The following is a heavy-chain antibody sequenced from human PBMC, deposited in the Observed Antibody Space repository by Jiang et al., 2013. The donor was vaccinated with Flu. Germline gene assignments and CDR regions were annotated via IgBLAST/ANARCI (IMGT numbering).Heavy chain of an antibody. D-gene: IGHD6-13*01. V-gene: IGHV3-48*02. CDR1: GFTFSSYG. CDR3: ARRSSSSTKDFDY. J-gene: IGHJ4*02. CDR2: ISSSGNNI. Sequence: QLVESGGGLVQPGGSLRLSCAASGFTFSSYGMNWVRQAPGKGLEWVSYISSSGNNIYNADSVKGRFTISRDNAKNSLYLQLNSLRDEDTAVYYCARRSSSSTKDFDYWGQGTLVTVSS.